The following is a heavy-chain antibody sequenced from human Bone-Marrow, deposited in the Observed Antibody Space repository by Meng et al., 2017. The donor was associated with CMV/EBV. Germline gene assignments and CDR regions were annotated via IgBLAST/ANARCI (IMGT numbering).Heavy chain of an antibody. CDR3: AKERDCSSTNCYYFDY. V-gene: IGHV3-33*06. CDR1: GFSFSDNA. J-gene: IGHJ4*02. D-gene: IGHD2-2*01. Sequence: GFSFSDNAMHWVRQAPGKGLEWLGIIWYDGSNKYYADSVKGRFTISRDNSKNTLYLQMNSLRAEDTAVYYCAKERDCSSTNCYYFDYWGQGTLVTVSS. CDR2: IWYDGSNK.